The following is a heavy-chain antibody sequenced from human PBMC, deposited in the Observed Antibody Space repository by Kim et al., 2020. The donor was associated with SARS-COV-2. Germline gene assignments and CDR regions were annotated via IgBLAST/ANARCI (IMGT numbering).Heavy chain of an antibody. CDR2: IRPDGSAP. CDR1: GFTFSTYW. Sequence: GGSLRLSCAASGFTFSTYWMHWVRQPPGKGLVWVSRIRPDGSAPIYADSVKGRFTMSRDNAKDTLDLQMNSLRADDTAVYYCVRGLMVGVGAFSVWGEGTMVTVAS. D-gene: IGHD1-26*01. CDR3: VRGLMVGVGAFSV. V-gene: IGHV3-74*01. J-gene: IGHJ3*01.